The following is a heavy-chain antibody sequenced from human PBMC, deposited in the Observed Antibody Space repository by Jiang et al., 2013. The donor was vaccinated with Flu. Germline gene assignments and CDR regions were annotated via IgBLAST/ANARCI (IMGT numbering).Heavy chain of an antibody. V-gene: IGHV3-48*03. CDR2: ISSSGRTI. CDR3: ARATYYFDSSAYLIDY. Sequence: VQLVESGGGLVKPGGSLRLSCAASGFTFSSYEMNWVRQAPGKGLEWVSYISSSGRTIYYADSVKGRFTISRDNAKNSLYLQMNSLRAEDTAVYYCARATYYFDSSAYLIDYWGQGTLVTVSS. J-gene: IGHJ4*02. D-gene: IGHD3-22*01. CDR1: GFTFSSYE.